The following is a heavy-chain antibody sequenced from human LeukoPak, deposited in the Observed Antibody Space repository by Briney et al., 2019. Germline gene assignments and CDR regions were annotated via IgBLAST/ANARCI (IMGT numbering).Heavy chain of an antibody. CDR2: IYSGGST. J-gene: IGHJ4*02. CDR3: ARENYYDSSGYPGYFDY. V-gene: IGHV3-66*01. D-gene: IGHD3-22*01. Sequence: GGSLRLSCAASGFTVSSNYMSWVRQAPGKGLEWVSVIYSGGSTYYADSVKGRFTISRDNSKNTLYLQMNSLRAEDTAVYYCARENYYDSSGYPGYFDYWGQGTLVTVSS. CDR1: GFTVSSNY.